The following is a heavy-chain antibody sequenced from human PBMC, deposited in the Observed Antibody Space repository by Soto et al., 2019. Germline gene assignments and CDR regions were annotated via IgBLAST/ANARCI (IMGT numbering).Heavy chain of an antibody. D-gene: IGHD3-22*01. V-gene: IGHV1-46*01. CDR1: GYTFTSYY. Sequence: ASVKVSCKASGYTFTSYYMHWVRQAPGQGLEWMGIINPSGGSTSYAQKFQGRVTMTRDTSTSTVYMELSSLRSEDTAVYYCARSSVTYYYDSSGYFDYWGQGTLVTVSS. CDR2: INPSGGST. J-gene: IGHJ4*02. CDR3: ARSSVTYYYDSSGYFDY.